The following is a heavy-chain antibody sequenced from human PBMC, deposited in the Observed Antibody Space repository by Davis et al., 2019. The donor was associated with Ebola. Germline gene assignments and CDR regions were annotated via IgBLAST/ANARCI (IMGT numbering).Heavy chain of an antibody. Sequence: PGGSLRLSCAASGFTFDDYAMHWVRQAPGKGLEWVSGISWNSGSIGYADSVKGRFTISRDNAKNSLYLQMNSLRAEDTAVYYCARAYDSSGYPLDYWGQGTLVTVSS. CDR2: ISWNSGSI. V-gene: IGHV3-9*01. D-gene: IGHD3-22*01. CDR1: GFTFDDYA. CDR3: ARAYDSSGYPLDY. J-gene: IGHJ4*02.